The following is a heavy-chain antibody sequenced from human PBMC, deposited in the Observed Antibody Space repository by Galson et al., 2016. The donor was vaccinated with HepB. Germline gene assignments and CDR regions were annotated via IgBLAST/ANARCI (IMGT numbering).Heavy chain of an antibody. Sequence: SVKVSCKASDNTFSKDYIHWARQAPGQGLQWLGTIHPSGAYTTYAQRFDGRVTMTRDTATNTVYMELRALTSKDTAVYYCARANYNLLTGYYSGLDHWGQGTLGTVSS. V-gene: IGHV1-46*01. D-gene: IGHD3-9*01. CDR3: ARANYNLLTGYYSGLDH. CDR2: IHPSGAYT. CDR1: DNTFSKDY. J-gene: IGHJ4*02.